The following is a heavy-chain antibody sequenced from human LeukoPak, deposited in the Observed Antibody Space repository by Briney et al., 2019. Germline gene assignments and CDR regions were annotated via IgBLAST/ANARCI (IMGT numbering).Heavy chain of an antibody. Sequence: ASVKVSCNASGYTFTGYYMHWVRQAPGQGLEWMGWINPNSGGTNYAQKFQGRVTMTRDTSISTAYMELSRLRSDDTAVYYCARVVVVPAAIRVFDLWGQGTLVTVSS. CDR2: INPNSGGT. CDR1: GYTFTGYY. J-gene: IGHJ5*02. V-gene: IGHV1-2*02. D-gene: IGHD2-2*02. CDR3: ARVVVVPAAIRVFDL.